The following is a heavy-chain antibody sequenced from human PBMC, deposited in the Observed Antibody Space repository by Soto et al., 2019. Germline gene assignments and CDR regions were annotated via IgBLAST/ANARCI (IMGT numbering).Heavy chain of an antibody. CDR3: ARDNGYDAATLDY. J-gene: IGHJ4*02. CDR2: ISGSSSNI. CDR1: GFTFSTSS. Sequence: EVQLVESGGGLVKPGGSLRLSCAASGFTFSTSSMKWVRQAPGKGLEWVSSISGSSSNIYYADSVKGRFTISRDNAKNSLYLQMNSLRAEDTAVYYCARDNGYDAATLDYWGQGTLVTVSS. V-gene: IGHV3-21*02. D-gene: IGHD5-12*01.